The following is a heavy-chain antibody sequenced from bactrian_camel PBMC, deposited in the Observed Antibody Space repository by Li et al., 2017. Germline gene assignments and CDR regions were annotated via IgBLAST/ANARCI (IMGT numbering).Heavy chain of an antibody. CDR1: VYTSSSYC. V-gene: IGHV3S25*01. J-gene: IGHJ6*01. CDR2: IFTSDDST. CDR3: VADKATDCRGGYDRLKRRTWGVDFAY. Sequence: QLVESGGGSVEAGGSLTLSCAPSVYTSSSYCMAWFRQGIGEEREGVAAIFTSDDSTYYTDSVKGRFTISRENDKNTVYLQMNNLKPEDTAMYYCVADKATDCRGGYDRLKRRTWGVDFAYWGRGTQVTVS. D-gene: IGHD2*01.